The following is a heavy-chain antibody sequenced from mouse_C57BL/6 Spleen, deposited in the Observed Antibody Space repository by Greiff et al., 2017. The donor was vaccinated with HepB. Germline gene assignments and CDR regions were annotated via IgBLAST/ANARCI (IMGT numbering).Heavy chain of an antibody. D-gene: IGHD3-3*01. Sequence: QVHVKQSGAELARPGASVKLSCKASGYTFTSYGISWVKQRTGQGLEWIGEIYPRSGNTYYNEKFKGKATLTADKSSSTAYMELRSLTSEDSAVYFCARDGTSYYFDYWGQGTTLTVSS. V-gene: IGHV1-81*01. CDR2: IYPRSGNT. CDR1: GYTFTSYG. CDR3: ARDGTSYYFDY. J-gene: IGHJ2*01.